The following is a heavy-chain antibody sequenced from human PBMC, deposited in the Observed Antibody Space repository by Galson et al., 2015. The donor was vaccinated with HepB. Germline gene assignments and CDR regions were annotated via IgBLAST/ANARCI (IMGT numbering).Heavy chain of an antibody. J-gene: IGHJ5*02. D-gene: IGHD2-21*02. CDR1: GFTFSSYA. CDR2: ISSNGGST. V-gene: IGHV3-64D*06. Sequence: SLRLSCAASGFTFSSYAMHWVRQAPGKGLEYVSAISSNGGSTYYADSVKGRFTISRDNSKNTLYLQMSSLRAEDTAVYYCAKGVVTAIRLSWFDPWGQGTLVTVSS. CDR3: AKGVVTAIRLSWFDP.